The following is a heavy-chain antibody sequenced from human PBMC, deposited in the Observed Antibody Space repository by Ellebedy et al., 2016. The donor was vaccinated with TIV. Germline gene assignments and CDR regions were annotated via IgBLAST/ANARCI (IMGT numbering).Heavy chain of an antibody. Sequence: GESLKISCAASGFTFSSYAMSWVRQAPGKGLEWVSTISNSGSRTYYEDSVEGRFIISRDNSKKTLYLQMNSLRAEETAVYYCAKGRGGGPDGNATRYYFDYWGLGTLVTVSS. CDR1: GFTFSSYA. V-gene: IGHV3-23*01. CDR2: ISNSGSRT. CDR3: AKGRGGGPDGNATRYYFDY. J-gene: IGHJ4*02. D-gene: IGHD3-10*01.